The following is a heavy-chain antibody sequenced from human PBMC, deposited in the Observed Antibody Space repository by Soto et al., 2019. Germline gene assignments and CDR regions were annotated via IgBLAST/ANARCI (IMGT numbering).Heavy chain of an antibody. D-gene: IGHD3-10*01. J-gene: IGHJ4*02. V-gene: IGHV1-3*01. CDR3: ARLRTGRGAIDY. CDR1: GYTFTSYA. CDR2: INPGNGNT. Sequence: QVQLVQSGAEVKKPGASVNVSCKASGYTFTSYAMHWVRQAPGQRPEWMAWINPGNGNTKYSQNFQGRLTITRDTSATPAYMELSSLRSEDTAVYYCARLRTGRGAIDYWGQGTLVTVSS.